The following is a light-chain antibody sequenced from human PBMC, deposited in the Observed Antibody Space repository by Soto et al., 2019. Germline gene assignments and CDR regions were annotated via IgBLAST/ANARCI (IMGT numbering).Light chain of an antibody. V-gene: IGLV1-47*01. CDR2: KNS. CDR3: ATWDDTLSGRV. CDR1: SSNIGSNY. J-gene: IGLJ3*02. Sequence: QSVLTQPPSTSGTPGQRVTISCSGSSSNIGSNYVYWYQQLPGTAPKLLIYKNSQRPSGVPDRCSGSRSGTSASLAISGLRSEDEADYYCATWDDTLSGRVFGGGTKVTVL.